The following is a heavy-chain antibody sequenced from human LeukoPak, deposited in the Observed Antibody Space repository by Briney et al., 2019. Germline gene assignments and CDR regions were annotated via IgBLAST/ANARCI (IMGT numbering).Heavy chain of an antibody. Sequence: SSETLSLTCTVSGGSISSSGYYWGWIRQPQGKGLEWIASIYYSGSTYYNPSLKSRVTISVDTSKNQLSLKLSSLTAADTAVYYCARHEYSGSYYGLSWFDPWGQGTLGTVSS. CDR1: GGSISSSGYY. CDR3: ARHEYSGSYYGLSWFDP. J-gene: IGHJ5*02. V-gene: IGHV4-39*01. D-gene: IGHD1-26*01. CDR2: IYYSGST.